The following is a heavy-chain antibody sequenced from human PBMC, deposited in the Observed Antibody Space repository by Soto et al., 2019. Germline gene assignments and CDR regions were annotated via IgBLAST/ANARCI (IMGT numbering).Heavy chain of an antibody. D-gene: IGHD3-22*01. CDR2: MYPDDSHI. V-gene: IGHV5-51*01. CDR1: GYSFSCHR. CDR3: ATAYVYDFENSNYYRDAFDI. J-gene: IGHJ3*02. Sequence: PGASLKVTSEASGYSFSCHRLGWVGQMPAQGLEWKAIMYPDDSHIRYSSSFEAHVTISADKSTSTAFLQWSSLKASDTAMYYCATAYVYDFENSNYYRDAFDIWGQGTLVIVSS.